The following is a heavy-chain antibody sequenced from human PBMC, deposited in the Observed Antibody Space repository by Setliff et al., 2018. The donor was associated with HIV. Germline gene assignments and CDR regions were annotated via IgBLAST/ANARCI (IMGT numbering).Heavy chain of an antibody. D-gene: IGHD2-21*02. V-gene: IGHV4-34*01. CDR2: IYYSGTT. Sequence: SETRSLTCAVYGGSFSGYHWSWIRQAPGKGLEWIGSIYYSGTTYYNPSLRGRVTISVDRSRNQFSLTLNSVTAADTATYYCASRGIVVVTMSMPDEFFVHWGHGTLVTVSS. CDR3: ASRGIVVVTMSMPDEFFVH. J-gene: IGHJ1*01. CDR1: GGSFSGYH.